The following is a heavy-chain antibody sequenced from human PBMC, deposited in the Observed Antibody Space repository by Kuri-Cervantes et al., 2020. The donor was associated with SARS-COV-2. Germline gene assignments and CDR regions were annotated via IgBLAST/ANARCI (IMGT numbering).Heavy chain of an antibody. CDR3: ARLLYVSSGDGLGEKYYCYMDV. D-gene: IGHD3-22*01. J-gene: IGHJ6*03. CDR2: IYDSGST. CDR1: GGSISSGSYY. Sequence: SETLSLTCTVSGGSISSGSYYGSWIRQPDGKGLEWLGYIYDSGSTNYNPSLKSRVTISVDTSKNQFSLKLSSVTAADTAVYYCARLLYVSSGDGLGEKYYCYMDVWGKGTTVTVSS. V-gene: IGHV4-61*10.